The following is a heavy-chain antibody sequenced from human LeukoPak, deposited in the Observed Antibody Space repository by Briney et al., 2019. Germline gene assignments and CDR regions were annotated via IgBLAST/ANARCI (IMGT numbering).Heavy chain of an antibody. Sequence: SETLSLTCAVYGGSFSGYYWSWIRQPPGKGLEWIGEINHSGGTNYNPSLKSRVTISVDTSKNQFSLKLSSVTAADTAVYYCARRGIVVVPAANWFDPWGQGTLVTVSS. V-gene: IGHV4-34*01. CDR1: GGSFSGYY. J-gene: IGHJ5*02. CDR2: INHSGGT. CDR3: ARRGIVVVPAANWFDP. D-gene: IGHD2-2*01.